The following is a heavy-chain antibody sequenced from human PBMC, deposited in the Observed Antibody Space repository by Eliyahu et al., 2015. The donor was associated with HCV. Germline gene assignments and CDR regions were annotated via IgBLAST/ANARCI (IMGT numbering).Heavy chain of an antibody. D-gene: IGHD1-26*01. CDR3: AREEADSGSPLGY. V-gene: IGHV1-2*04. Sequence: QVQLVQSGAEVKKPGASVKVSCKASGYXFTGYYMHWVRQAPGQGLEWMGWINPNSGGTNYAQKFQGWVTMTRDTSISTAYMELSRLRSDDTAVYYCAREEADSGSPLGYWGQGTLVTVSS. CDR2: INPNSGGT. J-gene: IGHJ4*02. CDR1: GYXFTGYY.